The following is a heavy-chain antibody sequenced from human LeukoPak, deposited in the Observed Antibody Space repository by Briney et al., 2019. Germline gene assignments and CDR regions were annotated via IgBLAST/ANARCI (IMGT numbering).Heavy chain of an antibody. V-gene: IGHV3-23*01. Sequence: GGSLRLSCAASGFTFSSYGLSWVRQAPGKGLEWVSASGTGGGTYYADSVKGRFTISRDNPKNTLYLQMNSLRAEDTAVYYCAKGLSGPANWGQNWGQGTLVTVSS. CDR1: GFTFSSYG. CDR3: AKGLSGPANWGQN. D-gene: IGHD7-27*01. J-gene: IGHJ4*02. CDR2: SGTGGGT.